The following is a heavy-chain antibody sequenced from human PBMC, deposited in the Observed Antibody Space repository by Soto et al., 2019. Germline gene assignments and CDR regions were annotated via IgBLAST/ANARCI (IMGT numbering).Heavy chain of an antibody. Sequence: GGSLSLSCAASGFTVSSNYMSWVRQAPGKGLEWVSVIYSGGSTYYADSVKGRFTISRGNSKNTLYLQMNSLRAEDTAVYYCARYCSGGSCYPDAFDIWGQGTMVTVSS. CDR2: IYSGGST. J-gene: IGHJ3*02. CDR3: ARYCSGGSCYPDAFDI. CDR1: GFTVSSNY. V-gene: IGHV3-53*01. D-gene: IGHD2-15*01.